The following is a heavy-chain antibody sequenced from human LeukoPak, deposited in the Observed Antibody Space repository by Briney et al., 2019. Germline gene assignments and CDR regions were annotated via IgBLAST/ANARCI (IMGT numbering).Heavy chain of an antibody. CDR2: INSDGSST. Sequence: GGSLRLSCAASGCTFSSYWMHWVRHARGKALVWVSRINSDGSSTSYADSVKGRFTISRDNAKNTLYLQMNSLRAEDTAVYYCARESGTGFDYWGQGTLVTVSS. CDR1: GCTFSSYW. J-gene: IGHJ4*02. D-gene: IGHD6-13*01. V-gene: IGHV3-74*01. CDR3: ARESGTGFDY.